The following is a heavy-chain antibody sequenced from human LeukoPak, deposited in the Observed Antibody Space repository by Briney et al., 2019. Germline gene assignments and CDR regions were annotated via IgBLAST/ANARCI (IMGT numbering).Heavy chain of an antibody. Sequence: GESLKISCKVSGYSFSSYWIGWVRQMPGESLVWMVIIFPGDSDTRYSPSFQGQVTISADESINTAYLQWSNLKASDTAMYFCARLVAIPDAFDIWCQGTVVTVSS. J-gene: IGHJ3*02. D-gene: IGHD2-2*02. V-gene: IGHV5-51*01. CDR1: GYSFSSYW. CDR2: IFPGDSDT. CDR3: ARLVAIPDAFDI.